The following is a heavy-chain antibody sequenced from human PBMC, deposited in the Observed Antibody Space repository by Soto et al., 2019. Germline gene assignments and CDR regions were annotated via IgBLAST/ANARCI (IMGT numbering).Heavy chain of an antibody. CDR2: INPNSGGT. V-gene: IGHV1-2*02. Sequence: ASVKVSCKASGYTFTGYYMHWVRQAPGQGLEWMGWINPNSGGTNYAQKFQGRVTMTRDTSISTAYMELSRLRSDDTAVYYCARDEGIAARLSYYYGMDVWGQGTTVTVSS. CDR3: ARDEGIAARLSYYYGMDV. J-gene: IGHJ6*02. D-gene: IGHD6-6*01. CDR1: GYTFTGYY.